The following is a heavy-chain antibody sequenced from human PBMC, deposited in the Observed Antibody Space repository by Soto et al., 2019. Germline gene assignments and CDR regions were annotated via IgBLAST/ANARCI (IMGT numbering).Heavy chain of an antibody. CDR1: GYTFTNYG. V-gene: IGHV1-18*01. J-gene: IGHJ6*03. CDR2: ISAYNGDT. CDR3: GRGDWGGYYPYYYYCMDV. D-gene: IGHD3-3*01. Sequence: ASVKVSCNASGYTFTNYGITWVLQAPGQGLEWMGWISAYNGDTHYAQRLQGRVTMTRDTSTSTAHMELRGLRSDDTAVYYCGRGDWGGYYPYYYYCMDVWGKGTTVTVSS.